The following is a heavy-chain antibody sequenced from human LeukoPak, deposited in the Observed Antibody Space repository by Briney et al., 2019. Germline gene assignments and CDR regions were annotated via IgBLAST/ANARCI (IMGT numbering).Heavy chain of an antibody. CDR1: GYTFTSYY. Sequence: ASVTVSCKASGYTFTSYYMHWVRHAPGPGLQWMGIIKPSGGSTTYAQKFQGRVTMTRDTSTSTVYMELSSLRSEDTAVYYCARAASSSGRRLDYWGQGTLVTVSS. CDR3: ARAASSSGRRLDY. J-gene: IGHJ4*02. D-gene: IGHD3-10*01. V-gene: IGHV1-46*01. CDR2: IKPSGGST.